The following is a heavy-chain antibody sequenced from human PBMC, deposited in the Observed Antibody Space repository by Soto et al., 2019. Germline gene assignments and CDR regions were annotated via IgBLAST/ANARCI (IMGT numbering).Heavy chain of an antibody. CDR3: ARCAFLGYSSSWYQYYGMDV. D-gene: IGHD6-13*01. Sequence: SETLSLTCAVYGGSFSGYYWSWIRQPPGKGLEWIGEINHSGSTNYNPSLKSRVTISVDTSKNQFSLKLSSVTAADTAVYYCARCAFLGYSSSWYQYYGMDVWGQGTTVTVSS. CDR2: INHSGST. J-gene: IGHJ6*02. V-gene: IGHV4-34*01. CDR1: GGSFSGYY.